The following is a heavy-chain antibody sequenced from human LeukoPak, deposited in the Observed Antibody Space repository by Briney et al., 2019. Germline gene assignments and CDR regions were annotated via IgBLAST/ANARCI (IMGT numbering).Heavy chain of an antibody. CDR3: ARGGRYFDWLLSGSGWFDP. CDR1: GFTVSSNY. CDR2: IYSGGST. V-gene: IGHV3-53*01. D-gene: IGHD3-9*01. J-gene: IGHJ5*02. Sequence: PGGSLRLPCAASGFTVSSNYMSWVRQAPGKGLEWVSVIYSGGSTYYADSVKGRFTISRDNSKNTLYLQMNSLRAEDTAVYYCARGGRYFDWLLSGSGWFDPWGQGTLVTVSS.